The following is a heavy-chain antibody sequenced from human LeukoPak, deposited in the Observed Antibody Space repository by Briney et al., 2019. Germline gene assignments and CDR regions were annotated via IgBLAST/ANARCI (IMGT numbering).Heavy chain of an antibody. V-gene: IGHV1-69*04. Sequence: SVKVSCKASGYTFTSYGISWVRQAPGQGLEWMGRIIPILGIANYAQKFQGRVTITADKSTSTAYMELSSLRSEDTAVYYCARGPSGGYSEGFDYWGQGTLVTVSS. CDR3: ARGPSGGYSEGFDY. CDR1: GYTFTSYG. J-gene: IGHJ4*02. CDR2: IIPILGIA. D-gene: IGHD2-15*01.